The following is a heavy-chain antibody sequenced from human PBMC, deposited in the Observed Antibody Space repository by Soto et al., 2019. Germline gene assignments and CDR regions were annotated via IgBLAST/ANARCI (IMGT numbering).Heavy chain of an antibody. CDR2: INQTGGT. D-gene: IGHD3-3*01. V-gene: IGHV4-34*01. Sequence: SEPLSLTCAVYGGSFNGYYWNWIRQPPGKGLEWIGEINQTGGTHYNPSLKSRVTMSVDTSKNQFSLWLSSVTAAVTAIYYCATRTTIFGLLMPPFDPWGQGTQVT. CDR3: ATRTTIFGLLMPPFDP. CDR1: GGSFNGYY. J-gene: IGHJ5*02.